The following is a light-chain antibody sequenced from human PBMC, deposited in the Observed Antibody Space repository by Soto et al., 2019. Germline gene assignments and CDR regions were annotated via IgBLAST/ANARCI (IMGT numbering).Light chain of an antibody. V-gene: IGKV1-9*01. J-gene: IGKJ1*01. CDR1: QGIDTY. CDR3: QQYNNWPTWT. Sequence: DIQLTQSPSFLSASVGDRVTITCRASQGIDTYLAWFQQKPGKAPKLLISAASILQSGVPSRISGSGSGTEFTLTISSLQSEDFAVYYCQQYNNWPTWTFGQGTKVDIK. CDR2: AAS.